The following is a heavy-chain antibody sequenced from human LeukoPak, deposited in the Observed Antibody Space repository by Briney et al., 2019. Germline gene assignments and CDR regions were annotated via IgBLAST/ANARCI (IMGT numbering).Heavy chain of an antibody. D-gene: IGHD4-17*01. CDR2: IYYSGST. Sequence: SQTLSLTCTVSGGSISSGGYYWSWIRQHPGKGLEWIGYIYYSGSTYYNPSLKSRVTISVDTSKIQFSLKLSSVTAADTAVYYCARDRLDYGDAIDYWGQGTLVTVSS. J-gene: IGHJ4*02. CDR1: GGSISSGGYY. V-gene: IGHV4-31*03. CDR3: ARDRLDYGDAIDY.